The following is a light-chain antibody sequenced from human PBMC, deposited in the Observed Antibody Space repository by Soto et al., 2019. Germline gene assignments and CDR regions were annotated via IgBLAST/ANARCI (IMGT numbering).Light chain of an antibody. J-gene: IGKJ1*01. CDR1: QSVNRL. CDR2: GAS. CDR3: HHYVGSPWA. Sequence: EIVLTQSPGTLSLSPGGRATLSCRASQSVNRLLAWFQQKPGQAPRLLIYGASNRATGIPDRFSGSGSETDFTLTITRLEPEDSAVYYCHHYVGSPWAFGQGTKVEIK. V-gene: IGKV3-20*01.